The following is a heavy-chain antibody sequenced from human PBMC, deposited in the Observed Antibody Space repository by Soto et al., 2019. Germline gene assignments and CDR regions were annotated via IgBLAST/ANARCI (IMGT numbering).Heavy chain of an antibody. Sequence: GASVKVSCKASGGTFSSYAISWVRQAPGQGLEWMGGIIPIFGTANYAQKFQGRVTITADGSTSTAYMELSSLRSEDTAVYYCARSVTTYSSSSGGEDSYGMDVWGQGTTVTVSS. V-gene: IGHV1-69*13. J-gene: IGHJ6*02. CDR3: ARSVTTYSSSSGGEDSYGMDV. CDR2: IIPIFGTA. CDR1: GGTFSSYA. D-gene: IGHD6-6*01.